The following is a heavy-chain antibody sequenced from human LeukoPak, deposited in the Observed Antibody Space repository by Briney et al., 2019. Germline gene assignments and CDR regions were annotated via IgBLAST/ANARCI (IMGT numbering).Heavy chain of an antibody. CDR2: IRYDGSNK. CDR3: AKDFYYDSSGYPTLDY. Sequence: GGSLRLSCAASGFTFSSYGMYWVRQAPGKGLEWVAFIRYDGSNKYYADSVKGRFTISRDNSKNTLYLQMNSLRAEDTAVYYCAKDFYYDSSGYPTLDYWGQGTLVTVSS. CDR1: GFTFSSYG. V-gene: IGHV3-30*02. D-gene: IGHD3-22*01. J-gene: IGHJ4*02.